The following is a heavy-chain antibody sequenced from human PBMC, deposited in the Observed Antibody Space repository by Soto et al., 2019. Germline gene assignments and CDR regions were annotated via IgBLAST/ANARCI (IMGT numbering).Heavy chain of an antibody. Sequence: ASVKVSCKASGYTFTSYDINWLRQATGQGLEWMGWMNPNSGNTGYAQKFQGRDTMTRNTSRSTAYMELSSLRSEDTAVYYCARKIMVAGPDIRYFDYWGQGTLVTVSS. CDR2: MNPNSGNT. CDR3: ARKIMVAGPDIRYFDY. CDR1: GYTFTSYD. V-gene: IGHV1-8*01. J-gene: IGHJ4*02. D-gene: IGHD2-15*01.